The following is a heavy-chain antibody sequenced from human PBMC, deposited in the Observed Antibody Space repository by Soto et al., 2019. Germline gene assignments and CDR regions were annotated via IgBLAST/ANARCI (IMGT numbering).Heavy chain of an antibody. CDR3: AHVTFGGVIVSFAY. CDR1: GFSLSTSGVG. Sequence: QITLKESGPTLVKPTQTLTLTCTFSGFSLSTSGVGVSWIGQRPGKALEWLALVYWDDDKRYSPSLKSRLTITKSTSKNQVVLTMTNMDPGVTATYYCAHVTFGGVIVSFAYWGQGTLVTVSS. CDR2: VYWDDDK. J-gene: IGHJ4*02. V-gene: IGHV2-5*02. D-gene: IGHD3-16*02.